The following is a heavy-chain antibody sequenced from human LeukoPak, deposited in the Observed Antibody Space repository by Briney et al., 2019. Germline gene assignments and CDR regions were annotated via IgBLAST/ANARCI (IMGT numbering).Heavy chain of an antibody. CDR3: AKDQDIVLMVYAMSPGFDY. Sequence: GGSLRLSCAASGFTFSSYAMSWVRQAPGKGLEWVSAISGSGGSTYYADSVKGRFTISRDNSKNTQYLQMNSLRAEDTAVYYCAKDQDIVLMVYAMSPGFDYWGQGTLVTVSS. D-gene: IGHD2-8*01. CDR1: GFTFSSYA. V-gene: IGHV3-23*01. J-gene: IGHJ4*02. CDR2: ISGSGGST.